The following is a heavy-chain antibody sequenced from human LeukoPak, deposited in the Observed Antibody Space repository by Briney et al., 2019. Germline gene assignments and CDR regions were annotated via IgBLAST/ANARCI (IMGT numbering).Heavy chain of an antibody. J-gene: IGHJ1*01. CDR2: IYTSGST. D-gene: IGHD3-22*01. Sequence: KASETLSLTCTVSGGSISSGSYYWSWIRQPAGKGLEWIGRIYTSGSTNYNPSLKSRVTISVDTSKNQFSLKLSSVTAADTAVYYCASRGDYYDSSGYYEHWGQGTLVTVSS. CDR1: GGSISSGSYY. V-gene: IGHV4-61*02. CDR3: ASRGDYYDSSGYYEH.